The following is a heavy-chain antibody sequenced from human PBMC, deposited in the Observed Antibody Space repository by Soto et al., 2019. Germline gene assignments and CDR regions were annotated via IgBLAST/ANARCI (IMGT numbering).Heavy chain of an antibody. CDR3: ARGRGDYGSMDV. D-gene: IGHD4-17*01. CDR1: GGSISSGDYY. V-gene: IGHV4-30-4*01. J-gene: IGHJ6*02. Sequence: NPSETLSLTCTVSGGSISSGDYYWSWIRQPPGKGPEWIGYIYYSGSTYYNPSLKSRVTISVDTSKNQFSLKLSSVTAADTAVYYCARGRGDYGSMDVWGQGTTVTVSS. CDR2: IYYSGST.